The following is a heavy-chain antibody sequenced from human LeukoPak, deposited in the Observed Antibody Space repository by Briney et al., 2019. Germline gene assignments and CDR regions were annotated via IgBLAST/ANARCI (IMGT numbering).Heavy chain of an antibody. Sequence: SETLSLTCAVYGGSFSGYYWSWIRQPPGKGLEWIGYIYYSGSTNYNPSLKSRVTISVDTSKNQFSLKLSSVTAADTAVYYCARDIPDYYGSGSYYDYWGQGTLVTVSS. CDR3: ARDIPDYYGSGSYYDY. D-gene: IGHD3-10*01. J-gene: IGHJ4*02. CDR2: IYYSGST. CDR1: GGSFSGYY. V-gene: IGHV4-59*01.